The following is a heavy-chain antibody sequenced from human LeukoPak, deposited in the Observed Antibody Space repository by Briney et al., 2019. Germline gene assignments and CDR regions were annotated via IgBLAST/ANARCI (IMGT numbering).Heavy chain of an antibody. V-gene: IGHV3-74*01. CDR3: ARGGPRRGAYFDY. J-gene: IGHJ4*02. CDR1: GFPFSSYW. CDR2: INTDGSST. Sequence: GSLKLSCAASGFPFSSYWMNWVRQAPGKGLVWVSRINTDGSSTSYADSVKGRFTISRDNAKNTLYLQMNSLRAEDTAVYYCARGGPRRGAYFDYWGQGTLVTVSS.